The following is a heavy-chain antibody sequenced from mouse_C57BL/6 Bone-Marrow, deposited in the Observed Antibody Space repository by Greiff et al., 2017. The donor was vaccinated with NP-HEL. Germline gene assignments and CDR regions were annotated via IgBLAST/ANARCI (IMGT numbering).Heavy chain of an antibody. CDR3: ASYYYGSSYGFAY. CDR1: GYTFTSYW. V-gene: IGHV1-69*01. CDR2: IDPSDSYT. Sequence: VHLVESGAELVMPGASVKLSCKASGYTFTSYWMHWVKQRPGQGLEWIGEIDPSDSYTNYNQKFKGKSTLTVDKSSSTAYMQLSSLTSEDSAVYYCASYYYGSSYGFAYWGQGTLVTVSA. J-gene: IGHJ3*01. D-gene: IGHD1-1*01.